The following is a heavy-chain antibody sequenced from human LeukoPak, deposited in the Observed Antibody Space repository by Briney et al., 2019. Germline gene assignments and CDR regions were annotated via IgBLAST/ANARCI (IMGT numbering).Heavy chain of an antibody. CDR1: GYTFTSYY. Sequence: ASVKVSCKASGYTFTSYYMHWVRQAPGQGLEWMGIINPSGGSTSYAQKFQGRVTMTRDTSTSTVYMELSSLRSEDTAVYYCARDRGLWFGEFGWFDPWGRGTLVTVSS. V-gene: IGHV1-46*01. J-gene: IGHJ5*02. D-gene: IGHD3-10*01. CDR3: ARDRGLWFGEFGWFDP. CDR2: INPSGGST.